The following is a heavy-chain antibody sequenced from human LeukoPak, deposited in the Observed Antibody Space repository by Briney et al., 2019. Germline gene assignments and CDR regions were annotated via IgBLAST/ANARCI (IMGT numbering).Heavy chain of an antibody. CDR2: IYTSGST. D-gene: IGHD4-17*01. V-gene: IGHV4-4*07. CDR3: ARENNYGDYEYYYYGMDV. CDR1: GGSISSYY. Sequence: SETLSLTCTVSGGSISSYYWSWIRQPAGKGLEWIGRIYTSGSTNYNPSLKSQVTMSVDTSKNQFSLKLSSVTAADTAVYYCARENNYGDYEYYYYGMDVWGQGTTVTVSS. J-gene: IGHJ6*02.